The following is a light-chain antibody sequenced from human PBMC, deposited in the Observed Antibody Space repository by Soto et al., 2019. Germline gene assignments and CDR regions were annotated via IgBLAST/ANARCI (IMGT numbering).Light chain of an antibody. CDR1: SSNIGSNN. V-gene: IGLV1-44*01. J-gene: IGLJ1*01. CDR3: SSYAGSSNV. Sequence: QSVLTQPPSASGTPGQRVTISCSGSSSNIGSNNVYWYQQLPGTAPKLLIYRNNQRPSGVPDRFSGSKSGNTASLTVSGLQAEDEADYYCSSYAGSSNVFGTGTKVTVL. CDR2: RNN.